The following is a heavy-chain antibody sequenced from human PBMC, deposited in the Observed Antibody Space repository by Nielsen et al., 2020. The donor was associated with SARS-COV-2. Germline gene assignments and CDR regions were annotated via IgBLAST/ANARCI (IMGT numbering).Heavy chain of an antibody. CDR2: TYYRSKWYN. CDR3: ARARGAYGDYYYYYTDV. Sequence: WIRQSPSRGLEWLGRTYYRSKWYNDYAVSVKSRITINPDTSKNQFSLHLNSVTPGDTAVYYCARARGAYGDYYYYYTDVWGKGTTVTVSS. V-gene: IGHV6-1*01. J-gene: IGHJ6*03. D-gene: IGHD4-17*01.